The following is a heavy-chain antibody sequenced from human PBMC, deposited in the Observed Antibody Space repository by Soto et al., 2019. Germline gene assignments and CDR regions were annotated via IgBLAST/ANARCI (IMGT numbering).Heavy chain of an antibody. CDR2: MYYNGNI. D-gene: IGHD3-16*01. CDR3: ASGGNWFDP. J-gene: IGHJ5*02. CDR1: GGSISNYY. V-gene: IGHV4-59*01. Sequence: SETLSLTCNVSGGSISNYYWTWVRQSPEKGLEWIGYMYYNGNINYNPSLKSRVTISIDTSKNQFSLALKSVTAADTAVYYCASGGNWFDPWGQGVLVTVSS.